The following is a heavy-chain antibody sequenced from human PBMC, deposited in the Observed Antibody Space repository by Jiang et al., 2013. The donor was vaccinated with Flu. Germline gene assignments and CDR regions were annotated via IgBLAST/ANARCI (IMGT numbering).Heavy chain of an antibody. CDR2: SILVTLIP. V-gene: IGHV5-51*01. CDR1: GYSFTSYW. Sequence: GYSFTSYWIGWVRRCPERPGVDWGSSILVTLIPDTSPSFQGQVTISADKSISTAYLQWSSLKASDTAMYYCARQSRARWLVDYWGQGTLVTVSS. J-gene: IGHJ4*02. CDR3: ARQSRARWLVDY. D-gene: IGHD6-19*01.